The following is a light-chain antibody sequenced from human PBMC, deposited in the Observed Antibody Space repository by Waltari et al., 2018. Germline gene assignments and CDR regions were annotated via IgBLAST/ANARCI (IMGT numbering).Light chain of an antibody. J-gene: IGLJ3*02. V-gene: IGLV1-51*01. Sequence: QSVLTQPPSVSAAPEEKVSISCSGSSSNIGNNYVSWYQHLPGTAPKLPIYANNKRLSGIPDRFSGSRSGTSATLGITGLQTGDEADYFCATWDSSLNIWVFGGGTKLTVL. CDR1: SSNIGNNY. CDR3: ATWDSSLNIWV. CDR2: ANN.